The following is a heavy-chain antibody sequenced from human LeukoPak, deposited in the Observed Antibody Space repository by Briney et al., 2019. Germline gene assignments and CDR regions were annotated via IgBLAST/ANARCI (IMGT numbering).Heavy chain of an antibody. D-gene: IGHD3-16*01. CDR3: ASWGAGTFDY. Sequence: PSETLSLTCTVSGGSIGSDYWTWIRQPPGKGLEWIGYIYYSGSTNYNPSLKSRVTISVDTSKNQFSLKLSSVTAADTAVYYCASWGAGTFDYWGQGTLVTVSS. CDR2: IYYSGST. CDR1: GGSIGSDY. J-gene: IGHJ4*02. V-gene: IGHV4-59*01.